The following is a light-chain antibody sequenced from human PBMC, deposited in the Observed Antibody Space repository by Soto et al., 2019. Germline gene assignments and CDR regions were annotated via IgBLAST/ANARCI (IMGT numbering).Light chain of an antibody. J-gene: IGLJ1*01. Sequence: QSVLTQPASVSGSPGQSITMSCTGTNSDVGAYIYVSWYQQHPGKAPKLMVYDINNRPSGVSNRFSGSKSANTASLTISGLQADDEADYYCVSFTTKSSYVFGTGTKVTVL. V-gene: IGLV2-14*03. CDR1: NSDVGAYIY. CDR2: DIN. CDR3: VSFTTKSSYV.